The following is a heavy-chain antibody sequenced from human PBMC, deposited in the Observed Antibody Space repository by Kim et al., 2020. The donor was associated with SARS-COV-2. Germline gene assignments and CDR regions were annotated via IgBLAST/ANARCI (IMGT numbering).Heavy chain of an antibody. J-gene: IGHJ6*02. CDR3: AKRGDYGSGTYSHFGMDV. Sequence: GGSLRLSCAASGFSFSSYAMHWVRQAPGKGLAWVAVIAYEGTNKYYADAVKGRFTISRDNSKNTLFLQMNSLRAEDTAVYYCAKRGDYGSGTYSHFGMDVGGQGTTVTVSS. CDR2: IAYEGTNK. D-gene: IGHD3-10*01. CDR1: GFSFSSYA. V-gene: IGHV3-30*18.